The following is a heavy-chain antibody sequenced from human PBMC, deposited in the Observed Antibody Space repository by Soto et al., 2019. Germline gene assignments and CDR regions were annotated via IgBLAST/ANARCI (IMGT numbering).Heavy chain of an antibody. CDR1: GYTLSNNG. Sequence: QVQLVQSRPEMKKPGASVRVSCKVSGYTLSNNGLSWVRQAPGQRFEWLGWISTDNGRTNYAQKFRGRVSMTTDTSTGTAYMELTNLRSDDTAVYYCVRDDGGLVRYYYHGWDVWGQGTTVTVTS. V-gene: IGHV1-18*04. CDR3: VRDDGGLVRYYYHGWDV. D-gene: IGHD6-6*01. J-gene: IGHJ6*02. CDR2: ISTDNGRT.